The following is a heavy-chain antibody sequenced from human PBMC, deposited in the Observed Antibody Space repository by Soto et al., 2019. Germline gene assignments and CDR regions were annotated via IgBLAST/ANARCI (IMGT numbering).Heavy chain of an antibody. CDR2: IIPIFDTP. J-gene: IGHJ4*02. D-gene: IGHD3-22*01. CDR3: VRGGLETYKYDTSGYPFNFDY. V-gene: IGHV1-69*12. CDR1: GGTFSTYA. Sequence: QVQLVQSGPEVKKPGYSVRVSCKASGGTFSTYAISWVRQAPGQGLEWMGGIIPIFDTPNYAQNFQGRITITADESTSTTYMELSSQRSGDTAVYYCVRGGLETYKYDTSGYPFNFDYWGQGTLITVSS.